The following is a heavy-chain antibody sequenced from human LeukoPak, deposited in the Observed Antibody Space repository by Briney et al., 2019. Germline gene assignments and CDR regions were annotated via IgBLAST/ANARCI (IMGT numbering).Heavy chain of an antibody. D-gene: IGHD6-6*01. Sequence: GASVKVSCKASGYTFTGYYMHWVRQAPGQGLEWMGWINPNSGGTNYAQKFQGRVTMTRDTSISTAYMELSRLRSDDTAVYYCARPGEYSSSGSWFDPWGQGTLVTVSS. CDR3: ARPGEYSSSGSWFDP. J-gene: IGHJ5*02. V-gene: IGHV1-2*02. CDR1: GYTFTGYY. CDR2: INPNSGGT.